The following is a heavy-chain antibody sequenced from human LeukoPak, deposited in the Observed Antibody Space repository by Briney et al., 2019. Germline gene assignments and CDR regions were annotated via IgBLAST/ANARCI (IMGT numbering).Heavy chain of an antibody. CDR2: IYHGGTT. J-gene: IGHJ4*02. CDR1: SGSISTYY. D-gene: IGHD1-26*01. CDR3: ARHGGTLDYFDS. Sequence: PSETLSLTCSVSSGSISTYYWSWIRQSPGKGLEWIGYIYHGGTTSYNPSLKRRVTISVDSPKNRFFLRLTSLTAADTALYYCARHGGTLDYFDSWGPGSLVIVSS. V-gene: IGHV4-59*08.